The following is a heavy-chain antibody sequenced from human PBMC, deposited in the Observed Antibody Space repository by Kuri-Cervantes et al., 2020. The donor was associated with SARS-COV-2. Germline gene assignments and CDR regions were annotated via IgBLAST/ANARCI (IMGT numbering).Heavy chain of an antibody. J-gene: IGHJ4*02. CDR3: ARDKYDFWSGSDY. CDR2: ISYDGSNE. V-gene: IGHV3-30-3*01. CDR1: GFTFSNYA. D-gene: IGHD3-3*01. Sequence: GGSLRLSCAASGFTFSNYAMHWVRLAPGKGLDWMALISYDGSNEYYAGSVRGRFTISSDNSKSMLYLQMNSLRAEDTAVYYCARDKYDFWSGSDYWGQGTRVTVSS.